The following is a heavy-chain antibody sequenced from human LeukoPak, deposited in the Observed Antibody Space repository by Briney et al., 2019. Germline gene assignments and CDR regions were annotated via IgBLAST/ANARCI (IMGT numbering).Heavy chain of an antibody. CDR1: GFTFSDYY. CDR3: ARDPVPTASGSYYS. V-gene: IGHV3-11*01. J-gene: IGHJ4*02. D-gene: IGHD1-26*01. Sequence: GGSLRLSCAASGFTFSDYYMSWIRQAPGKGLEWVSYISSSGSTIYYADSVKGRFTISRDNAKNSLYLQMNSLRAEDTAVYYCARDPVPTASGSYYSWGQGTLVTVSS. CDR2: ISSSGSTI.